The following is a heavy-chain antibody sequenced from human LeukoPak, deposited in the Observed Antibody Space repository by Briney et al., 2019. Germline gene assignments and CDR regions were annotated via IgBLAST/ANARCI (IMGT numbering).Heavy chain of an antibody. CDR1: GFTFSSYW. Sequence: GGSLRLSCAASGFTFSSYWMSWVRQAPGKGLERVANIKPDGSEKYYVDSVKGRFTISRDNAKNSLYLQMNSLRAEDTAVYYCARYYDGTAYQDSFDYWGQGTLVTVSS. V-gene: IGHV3-7*01. CDR2: IKPDGSEK. CDR3: ARYYDGTAYQDSFDY. J-gene: IGHJ4*02. D-gene: IGHD3-22*01.